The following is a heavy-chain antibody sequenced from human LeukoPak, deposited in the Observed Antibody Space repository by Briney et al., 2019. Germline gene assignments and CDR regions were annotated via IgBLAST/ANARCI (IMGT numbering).Heavy chain of an antibody. CDR2: MNPNSGNT. CDR1: GYTFTSYD. CDR3: ARGTTTWFGELLPFDP. V-gene: IGHV1-8*01. Sequence: ASVKVSCKASGYTFTSYDINWVRQATGQGLEWMGWMNPNSGNTGYAQKFQGRVTMTRNTSISTAYMELSSLRSEDTAVYYCARGTTTWFGELLPFDPWGQGTLVTVSS. D-gene: IGHD3-10*01. J-gene: IGHJ5*02.